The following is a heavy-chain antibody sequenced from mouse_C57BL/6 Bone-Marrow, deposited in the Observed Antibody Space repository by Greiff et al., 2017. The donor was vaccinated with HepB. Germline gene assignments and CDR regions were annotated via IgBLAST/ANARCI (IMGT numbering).Heavy chain of an antibody. D-gene: IGHD1-1*01. CDR2: INPYNGGT. CDR3: AISLNYYVCMDY. J-gene: IGHJ4*01. V-gene: IGHV1-19*01. CDR1: GYTFTDYY. Sequence: VQLQQSGPVLVKPGASVKMSCKASGYTFTDYYMNWVKQSHGKSLEWIGVINPYNGGTSYNQKFKGKATLTVDKSSSTAYMQLSSLTSEDSAVYYCAISLNYYVCMDYWGQGTSVTVSS.